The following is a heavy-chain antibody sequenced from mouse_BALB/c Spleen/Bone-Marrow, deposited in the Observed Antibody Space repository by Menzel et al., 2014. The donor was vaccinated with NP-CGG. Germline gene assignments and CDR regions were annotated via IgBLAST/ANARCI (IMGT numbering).Heavy chain of an antibody. V-gene: IGHV1-76*01. J-gene: IGHJ3*01. D-gene: IGHD2-2*01. Sequence: AQLQQSGAELVRPGASVKLSCKTSGYIFTSYWIHWVKQRSGQGLEWIARIYPGSGSTYYNEKFEGKATLTADKSSSTAYMQLSSLKSEDSAVYFCASGVTTGWFVYWGQGTLVTVSA. CDR1: GYIFTSYW. CDR2: IYPGSGST. CDR3: ASGVTTGWFVY.